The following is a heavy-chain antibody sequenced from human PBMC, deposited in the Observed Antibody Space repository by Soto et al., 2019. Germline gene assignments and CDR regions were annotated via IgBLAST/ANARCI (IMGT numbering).Heavy chain of an antibody. J-gene: IGHJ5*02. CDR2: IFHSGST. Sequence: SETLSLTCSVSRAFINSGGFYYSWIRQPPGKGLEWLGYIFHSGSTLYNPSLRGRLTLSADTSRNQLSLYLTSVTAADTAAYYCVRGGIAGHWFDPWGQGILVA. V-gene: IGHV4-31*03. CDR1: RAFINSGGFY. CDR3: VRGGIAGHWFDP. D-gene: IGHD2-15*01.